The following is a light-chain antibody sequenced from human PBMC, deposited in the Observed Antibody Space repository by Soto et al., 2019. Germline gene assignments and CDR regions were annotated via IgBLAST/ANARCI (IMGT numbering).Light chain of an antibody. V-gene: IGLV2-14*01. CDR2: DVS. CDR3: SSYTSSSIPYV. J-gene: IGLJ1*01. Sequence: QSALTQPASVSGSPGQSITISCTGTNSDVGGYNFVSWYQQHPGKAPKLMIYDVSNRPSGVSNRFSGSKSGNTASLNISGLQVEDEADYYCSSYTSSSIPYVFGIGTKLTVL. CDR1: NSDVGGYNF.